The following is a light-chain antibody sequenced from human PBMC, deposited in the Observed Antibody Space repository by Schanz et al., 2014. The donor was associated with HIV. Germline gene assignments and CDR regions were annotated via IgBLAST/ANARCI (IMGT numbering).Light chain of an antibody. Sequence: QSLLTQPPSASGTPGQTVTISCSGSISTIASRTVDWYQHLPGTAPRLLIHNDDRRPSGVPERFSASKSGTSASLVISGLQTDEEADYYCATWDISLKGPVFGGGTKLTVL. CDR1: ISTIASRT. CDR2: NDD. J-gene: IGLJ2*01. CDR3: ATWDISLKGPV. V-gene: IGLV1-44*01.